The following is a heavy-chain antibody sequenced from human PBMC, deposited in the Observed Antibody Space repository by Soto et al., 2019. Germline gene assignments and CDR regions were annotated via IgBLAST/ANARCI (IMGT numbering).Heavy chain of an antibody. D-gene: IGHD3-22*01. CDR3: ARRAYESRGYYATWYFDF. CDR2: IYDSGNT. J-gene: IGHJ4*02. CDR1: GGSISRYY. Sequence: PSETLSLTCTVSGGSISRYYWSWILQSPWKGLEWIGYIYDSGNTNYNPSLKSRVSISVDTPKNQFSLKLSSVTAADTAVYYCARRAYESRGYYATWYFDFWGRGTLVTVSS. V-gene: IGHV4-59*01.